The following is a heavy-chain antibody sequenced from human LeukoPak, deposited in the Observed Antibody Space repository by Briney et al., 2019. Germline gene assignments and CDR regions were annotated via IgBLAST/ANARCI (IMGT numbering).Heavy chain of an antibody. Sequence: PGGSLRLSCAASGFTFDDYAMSWVRQAPGTGLEWVAVISYDGSNKYYADSVKGRFAISRDNSKNTLYLQMNSLRAEDTAVHYCAYGSGCDYWGQGTLVTVSS. CDR3: AYGSGCDY. CDR1: GFTFDDYA. V-gene: IGHV3-30*03. D-gene: IGHD6-19*01. J-gene: IGHJ4*02. CDR2: ISYDGSNK.